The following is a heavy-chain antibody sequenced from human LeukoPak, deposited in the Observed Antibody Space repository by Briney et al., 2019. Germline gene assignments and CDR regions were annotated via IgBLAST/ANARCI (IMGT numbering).Heavy chain of an antibody. J-gene: IGHJ3*02. Sequence: GGSLRLSCAASGFTFSDYEMNWVRQAPGKGLEWVSLIFSGGGTYYADSVKGRFTISRDNSKNTLFLQMNSLRAEDTAVYYCARGGVVYPDSFDIWGRGTMVTVSS. CDR1: GFTFSDYE. CDR3: ARGGVVYPDSFDI. CDR2: IFSGGGT. D-gene: IGHD2-15*01. V-gene: IGHV3-66*01.